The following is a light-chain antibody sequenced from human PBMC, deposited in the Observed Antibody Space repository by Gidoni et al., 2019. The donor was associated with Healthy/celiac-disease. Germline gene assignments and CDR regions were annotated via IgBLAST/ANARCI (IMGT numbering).Light chain of an antibody. Sequence: QSVLTQPPSVSDAPRQRVTISCSGSSSNIGNNAVNWYQQLPGKAPKLLIYYDDLLPSGVSDRFSGSKSGTSASLAISGLQSEDEADYYCAAWDDRLNGYVFGTGTKVTVL. CDR1: SSNIGNNA. CDR3: AAWDDRLNGYV. V-gene: IGLV1-36*01. J-gene: IGLJ1*01. CDR2: YDD.